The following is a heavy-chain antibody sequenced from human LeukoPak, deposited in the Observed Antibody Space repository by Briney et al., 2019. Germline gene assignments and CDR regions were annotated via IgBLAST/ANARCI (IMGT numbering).Heavy chain of an antibody. V-gene: IGHV3-66*01. CDR2: LYPDGTT. J-gene: IGHJ4*02. CDR3: ARELPLAFCGGACYHYFDS. CDR1: GFTVSKSF. D-gene: IGHD2-21*02. Sequence: PGGSLRLSCAASGFTVSKSFMTWVRQAPGKGLQWVSTLYPDGTTHYTDSVKGRLSISRDNSRNTLYLQMDSLRAEDTAVYYCARELPLAFCGGACYHYFDSWGQGTMVTVSS.